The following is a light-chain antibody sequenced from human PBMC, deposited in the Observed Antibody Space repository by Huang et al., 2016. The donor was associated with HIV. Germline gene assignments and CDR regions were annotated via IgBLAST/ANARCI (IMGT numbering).Light chain of an antibody. Sequence: IQLTQFPSSLSAFVGDRVSITCRASQDITNNLAWYQQKPGKAPKLLIYATSTFQNGVPSRFSGRGSGTVFILTINNLQPEDFATYYCQQFSDFFFGPGTRVDVK. CDR3: QQFSDFF. CDR2: ATS. J-gene: IGKJ3*01. CDR1: QDITNN. V-gene: IGKV1-9*01.